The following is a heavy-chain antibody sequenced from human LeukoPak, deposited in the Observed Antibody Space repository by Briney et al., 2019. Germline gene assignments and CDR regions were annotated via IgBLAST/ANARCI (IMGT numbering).Heavy chain of an antibody. J-gene: IGHJ6*03. D-gene: IGHD6-6*01. V-gene: IGHV3-53*01. Sequence: GGSLRLSCAASGFTVSSNYMSWVRQAPGKGLEWASVIYSGGSTYYADSVKGRFTISRDNSKNTLYLQMNSLRAEDTAVYYCARTSSSSSFYYYYYYMDVWGKGTPVTVSS. CDR2: IYSGGST. CDR3: ARTSSSSSFYYYYYYMDV. CDR1: GFTVSSNY.